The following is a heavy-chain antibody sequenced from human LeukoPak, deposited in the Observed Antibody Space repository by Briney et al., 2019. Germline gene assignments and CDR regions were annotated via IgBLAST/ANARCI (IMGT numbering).Heavy chain of an antibody. CDR3: ARESRRGFDY. D-gene: IGHD3-10*01. Sequence: PSETLSLTCTVSGGSISSYYWSWIRQPPGKGLEWIGYIYYSGSTNYNPSLKSRVTISVDTSKNQFSLKLSSVTAADTAVYYCARESRRGFDYWGQETLVTVSS. CDR1: GGSISSYY. J-gene: IGHJ4*02. V-gene: IGHV4-59*08. CDR2: IYYSGST.